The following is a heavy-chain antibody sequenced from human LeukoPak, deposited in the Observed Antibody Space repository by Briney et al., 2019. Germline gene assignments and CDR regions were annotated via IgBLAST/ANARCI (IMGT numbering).Heavy chain of an antibody. Sequence: ASVKVSCKASGGTFSSYAISWVRQAPGQGLEWMGGIIPIFGTANYAQKFQGRVTIAADESTGTAYMELSSLRSEDTAVYYCARAVRNYYDSSGPFNWFDPWGQGTLVTVSS. V-gene: IGHV1-69*13. CDR3: ARAVRNYYDSSGPFNWFDP. CDR1: GGTFSSYA. D-gene: IGHD3-22*01. J-gene: IGHJ5*02. CDR2: IIPIFGTA.